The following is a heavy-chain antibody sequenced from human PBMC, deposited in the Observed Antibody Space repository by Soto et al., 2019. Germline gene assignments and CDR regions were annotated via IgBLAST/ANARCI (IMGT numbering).Heavy chain of an antibody. D-gene: IGHD1-26*01. CDR2: INPSGGST. CDR1: GYTFTSYY. Sequence: ASVKVSCKASGYTFTSYYMHCVQHAPGQGLEWMGIINPSGGSTSYAQKFQGRVTMTRGTSTSTVYMELSSLRSEDTAVYYCAILRPSSSYSWFDPWGQGTLVTVSS. J-gene: IGHJ5*02. CDR3: AILRPSSSYSWFDP. V-gene: IGHV1-46*01.